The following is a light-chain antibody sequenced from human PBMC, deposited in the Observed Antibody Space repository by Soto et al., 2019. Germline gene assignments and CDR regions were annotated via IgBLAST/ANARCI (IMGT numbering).Light chain of an antibody. J-gene: IGKJ1*01. CDR1: QAIDSW. V-gene: IGKV1-12*01. Sequence: DIQMTQSPSSVSASVGDRVTITCRASQAIDSWLAWYQQKPGEAPKLLIFTGSLLHSGVPPRFSGSGSGIDFTLTISSLKPEDFATYYCQQTLSFPPTFGQGTKV. CDR2: TGS. CDR3: QQTLSFPPT.